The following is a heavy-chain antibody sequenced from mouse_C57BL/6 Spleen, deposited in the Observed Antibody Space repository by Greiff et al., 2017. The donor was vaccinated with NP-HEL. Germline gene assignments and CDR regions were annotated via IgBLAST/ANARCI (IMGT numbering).Heavy chain of an antibody. CDR1: GYTFTSYT. J-gene: IGHJ4*01. CDR3: AREGLRRNYYYAMDY. V-gene: IGHV1-4*01. D-gene: IGHD2-2*01. Sequence: VQLVESGAELARPGASVKMSCKASGYTFTSYTMHWVKQRPGQGLEWIGYINPSSGYTKYNQKFKDKATLTADKSSSTAYMQLSSLTSEDSAVYYCAREGLRRNYYYAMDYWGQGTSVTVSS. CDR2: INPSSGYT.